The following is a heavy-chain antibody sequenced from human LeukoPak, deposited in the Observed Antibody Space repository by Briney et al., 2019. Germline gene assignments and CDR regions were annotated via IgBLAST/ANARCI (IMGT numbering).Heavy chain of an antibody. CDR3: AKQRKTGTIDY. D-gene: IGHD1-1*01. CDR1: GFTFSSYG. Sequence: GGSLRLSCAASGFTFSSYGMHWVRQAPGKGLEWVAFIHYDGSNKYYADSVKGRFTISRDNSKNTLYLQMNSLRAEDTAVYYCAKQRKTGTIDYWGQGTLVTVSS. CDR2: IHYDGSNK. J-gene: IGHJ4*02. V-gene: IGHV3-30*02.